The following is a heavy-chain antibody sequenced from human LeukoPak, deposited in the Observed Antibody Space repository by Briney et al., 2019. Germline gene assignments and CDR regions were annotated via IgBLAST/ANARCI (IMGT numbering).Heavy chain of an antibody. Sequence: PGGSLRLSCAASRFTFSSYAMGWVRQAPGKGLEWVSSIDHSGTFTYYADSVKGRFTISRDNSKSTLYLQMNSLRAEDTALYYCAKRSSSSSPPYFDYCGQGTLVIVSS. V-gene: IGHV3-23*01. CDR1: RFTFSSYA. CDR3: AKRSSSSSPPYFDY. CDR2: IDHSGTFT. D-gene: IGHD6-6*01. J-gene: IGHJ4*02.